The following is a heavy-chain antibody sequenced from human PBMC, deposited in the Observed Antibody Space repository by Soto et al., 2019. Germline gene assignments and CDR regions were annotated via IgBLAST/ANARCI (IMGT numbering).Heavy chain of an antibody. J-gene: IGHJ5*02. D-gene: IGHD2-21*01. V-gene: IGHV4-59*08. Sequence: PSETLSLTCTVSSGSISIDYWSWIRQPPGKGLEWIGYIFHSGTTKYNPSLKGRVTISIDTSKNQFSVMLTSVTAADTAVYYCARHGPGLPFDPWGQGTLVTVSS. CDR2: IFHSGTT. CDR1: SGSISIDY. CDR3: ARHGPGLPFDP.